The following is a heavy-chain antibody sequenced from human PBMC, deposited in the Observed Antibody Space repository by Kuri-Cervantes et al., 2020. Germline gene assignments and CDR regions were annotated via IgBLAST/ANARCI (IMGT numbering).Heavy chain of an antibody. J-gene: IGHJ6*03. CDR1: GYTFTSYD. V-gene: IGHV1-8*02. Sequence: ASVKVSCKASGYTFTSYDINWVRQATGQGLEWMGWMNPNSGNTGYAQKFQGRVTMTRNTSISTAYMELSSLRAEDTAVYYCARVHCSGGSCYMEYYYIDVWGKGTTVTVSS. D-gene: IGHD2-15*01. CDR3: ARVHCSGGSCYMEYYYIDV. CDR2: MNPNSGNT.